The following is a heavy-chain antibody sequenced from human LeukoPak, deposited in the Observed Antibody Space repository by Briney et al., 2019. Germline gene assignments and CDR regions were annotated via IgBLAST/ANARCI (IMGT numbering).Heavy chain of an antibody. Sequence: SETLSLTCTVSGGSVSSGSYYWSWLRQPPGTGLEWIGYIYYSGSTNYNPPLKSRVTISVDTSKNQFSLKLSSVTAADTAVYYCARGVPPTPYYYYGMDVWGKGTTVTVSS. D-gene: IGHD2-15*01. J-gene: IGHJ6*04. CDR2: IYYSGST. CDR1: GGSVSSGSYY. CDR3: ARGVPPTPYYYYGMDV. V-gene: IGHV4-61*01.